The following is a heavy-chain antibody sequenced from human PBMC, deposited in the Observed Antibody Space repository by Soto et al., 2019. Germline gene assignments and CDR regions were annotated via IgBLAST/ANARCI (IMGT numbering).Heavy chain of an antibody. CDR3: AKEDTFGGVIFSDAFDI. Sequence: GGSLRLSCAASGFTFSSYAMSWVRQAPGKGLEWVSAISGSGGSTYYADSVKGRFTISRDNSKNTLYLQMNSLRAEDTAVYYCAKEDTFGGVIFSDAFDIWGQGTMVTVSS. D-gene: IGHD3-16*02. CDR2: ISGSGGST. J-gene: IGHJ3*02. V-gene: IGHV3-23*01. CDR1: GFTFSSYA.